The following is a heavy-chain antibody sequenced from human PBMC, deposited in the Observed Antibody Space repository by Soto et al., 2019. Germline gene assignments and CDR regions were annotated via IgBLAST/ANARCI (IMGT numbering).Heavy chain of an antibody. CDR3: ARDQNGSPHFDY. V-gene: IGHV4-59*01. CDR2: IHYSGSA. J-gene: IGHJ4*02. Sequence: AETLSLTCTVSGGSISSYYWSWIRQPPGKGLEWVGYIHYSGSANYNPSLMSRVTISVDSSKNQFSLKLSSVTAADTAVYYCARDQNGSPHFDYWGQGTLVTVSS. D-gene: IGHD1-26*01. CDR1: GGSISSYY.